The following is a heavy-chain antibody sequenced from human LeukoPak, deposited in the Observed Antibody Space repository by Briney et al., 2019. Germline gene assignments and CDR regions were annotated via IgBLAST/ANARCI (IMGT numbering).Heavy chain of an antibody. CDR3: ARDLKTAMDYFDY. CDR2: ISASGGST. D-gene: IGHD2-2*01. J-gene: IGHJ4*02. Sequence: AGGSLRLSCAASGFTFTSYAMSWVRQAPKKGLEWVSVISASGGSTNYADSVKGRFTISRDNSKNTLFLQMNSLRPEDTAVYYCARDLKTAMDYFDYWGQGALVTVSS. CDR1: GFTFTSYA. V-gene: IGHV3-23*01.